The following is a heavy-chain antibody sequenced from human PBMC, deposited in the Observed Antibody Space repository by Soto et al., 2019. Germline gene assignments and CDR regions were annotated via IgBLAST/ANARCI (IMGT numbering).Heavy chain of an antibody. Sequence: PGGSLRLSCAGSGFTFRWFGMNWVRQAPGKGLEWVARISNDGSNEYYVDSVKGRFTISRDNSKNALYLQMDSLRAEDTAVYYCAKGEVRGIIHSYFDYWGLGTLVTVSS. J-gene: IGHJ4*02. D-gene: IGHD3-10*01. CDR1: GFTFRWFG. CDR3: AKGEVRGIIHSYFDY. CDR2: ISNDGSNE. V-gene: IGHV3-30*18.